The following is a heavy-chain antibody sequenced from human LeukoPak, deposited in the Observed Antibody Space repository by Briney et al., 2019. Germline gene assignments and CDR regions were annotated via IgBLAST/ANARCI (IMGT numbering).Heavy chain of an antibody. CDR2: IWYDGSNK. CDR1: GFTFSSYG. V-gene: IGHV3-33*01. J-gene: IGHJ3*02. CDR3: VREVLWFGELAFDAFDI. D-gene: IGHD3-10*01. Sequence: GGSLRLSCAASGFTFSSYGMHWVRQAPGKGLEWVAVIWYDGSNKYYADSVKGRFTISRDNSKNTLYLQMNSLRAEDTAVYYCVREVLWFGELAFDAFDIWGQGTMVTVSS.